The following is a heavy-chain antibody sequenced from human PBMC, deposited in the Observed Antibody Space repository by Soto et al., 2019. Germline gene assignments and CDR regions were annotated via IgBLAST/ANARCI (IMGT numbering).Heavy chain of an antibody. D-gene: IGHD1-1*01. V-gene: IGHV4-39*01. CDR1: GGSISSSPYY. CDR3: ARHGPLTNNWNQLNC. J-gene: IGHJ4*02. CDR2: IYYNGNT. Sequence: QLQLQESGPGLVKPSETLSLTCTVSGGSISSSPYYWAWIRQPPGKGLQWIGNIYYNGNTFYNPSLRSRVPISIDTPKSQFSLGLSSVTASDTAVYYCARHGPLTNNWNQLNCWGQGTLVTVSS.